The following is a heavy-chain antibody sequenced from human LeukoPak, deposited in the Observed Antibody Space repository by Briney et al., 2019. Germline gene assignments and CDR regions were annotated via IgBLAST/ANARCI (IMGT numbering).Heavy chain of an antibody. D-gene: IGHD6-19*01. J-gene: IGHJ6*03. CDR1: GFTFSSYS. CDR2: ISSSSSYI. CDR3: ARDTSWAVAGTYYYYYYMDV. V-gene: IGHV3-21*01. Sequence: GGSLRLSCAASGFTFSSYSMNWVRQAPGKGLEWVSSISSSSSYIYYADSVKGRFTISRDNAKNSLYLQMNSLRAEDTAVYYCARDTSWAVAGTYYYYYYMDVWGKGTTVTVSS.